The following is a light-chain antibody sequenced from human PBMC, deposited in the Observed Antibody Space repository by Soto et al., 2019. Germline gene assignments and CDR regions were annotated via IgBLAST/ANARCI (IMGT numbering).Light chain of an antibody. CDR3: QQDGSSGFT. J-gene: IGKJ3*01. CDR1: QSVSSSY. CDR2: GAS. V-gene: IGKV3-20*01. Sequence: EIVLTQSPGTLSLSPGERATLSCRASQSVSSSYLAWYQQKPGQAPRLLIYGASSRATGIPARFSGSGSGTGLPFTNSRLEPEDVAVYSCQQDGSSGFTFGRGTNVDIK.